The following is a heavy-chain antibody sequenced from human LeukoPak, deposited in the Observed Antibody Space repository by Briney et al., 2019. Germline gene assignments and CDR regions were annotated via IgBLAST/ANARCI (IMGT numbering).Heavy chain of an antibody. CDR2: IYHSGST. V-gene: IGHV4-38-2*02. CDR3: AREGPHCGGDCYHYYYYYMDV. CDR1: GFTFSSYW. J-gene: IGHJ6*03. D-gene: IGHD2-21*02. Sequence: GSLRLSCAASGFTFSSYWMSWVRQAPGKGLEWIGSIYHSGSTYYNPSLKSRVTISVDTSKNQFSLKLSSVTAADTAVYYCAREGPHCGGDCYHYYYYYMDVWGKGTTVTVSS.